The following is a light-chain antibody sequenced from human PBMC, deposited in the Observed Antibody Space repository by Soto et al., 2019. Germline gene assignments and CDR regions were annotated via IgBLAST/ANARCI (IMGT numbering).Light chain of an antibody. J-gene: IGKJ2*01. CDR2: KTS. V-gene: IGKV1-5*03. CDR1: RSIASW. Sequence: DIQVTQSPSTLSASVGDRVTVTCRASRSIASWLAWYQQKPGKAPKLLIYKTSILENGVPARFSGSGYGTEFTLTISSLQPDDFATYYCQQYHTYGTFGQGTKLEIK. CDR3: QQYHTYGT.